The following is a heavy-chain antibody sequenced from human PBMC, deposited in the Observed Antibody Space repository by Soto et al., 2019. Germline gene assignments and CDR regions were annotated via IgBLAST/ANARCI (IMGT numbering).Heavy chain of an antibody. CDR2: IWYDGSNK. CDR1: GFTFSSYG. Sequence: GGSLRLSCAASGFTFSSYGMHWVRQAPGKGLEWVAVIWYDGSNKYYADSVKGRFTISRDNSKNTLYLQMNSLRAEDTAVYYCARDQEAVRGYSGYDWQAFDIWGQGTMVTVSS. V-gene: IGHV3-33*01. CDR3: ARDQEAVRGYSGYDWQAFDI. D-gene: IGHD5-12*01. J-gene: IGHJ3*02.